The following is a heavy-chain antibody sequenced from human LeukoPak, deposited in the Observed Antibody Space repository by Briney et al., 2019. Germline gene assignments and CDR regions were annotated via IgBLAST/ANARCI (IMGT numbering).Heavy chain of an antibody. CDR2: IIPIFGTA. V-gene: IGHV1-69*05. CDR3: ARDRVGYSYGPAEYFQH. J-gene: IGHJ1*01. CDR1: GGTFSSYA. Sequence: SVKVSCKASGGTFSSYAISWVRQAPGQGLEWMGGIIPIFGTANYAQKFQGRVTITTDESTSTAYMELSSLRSEGTAVYYCARDRVGYSYGPAEYFQHWGQGTLVTVSS. D-gene: IGHD5-18*01.